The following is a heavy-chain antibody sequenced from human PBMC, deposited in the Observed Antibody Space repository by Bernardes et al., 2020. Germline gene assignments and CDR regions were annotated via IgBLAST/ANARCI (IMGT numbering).Heavy chain of an antibody. CDR2: IYYSGST. CDR1: GGSISSSSYY. D-gene: IGHD6-13*01. CDR3: ARHWYEGTWSQLAHFDY. Sequence: SETLSLTCTVSGGSISSSSYYWGWIRQPPGKGLEWIGCIYYSGSTYYNPSLKSRVTISVDTSKNQFSLKLSSVTAADTAVYYCARHWYEGTWSQLAHFDYWGQGTLVTVSS. V-gene: IGHV4-39*01. J-gene: IGHJ4*02.